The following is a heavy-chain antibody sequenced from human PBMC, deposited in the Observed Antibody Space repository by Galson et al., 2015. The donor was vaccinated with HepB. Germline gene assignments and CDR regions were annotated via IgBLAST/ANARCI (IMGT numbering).Heavy chain of an antibody. CDR3: ARDDPSNTYYYGSGSRNWYFDL. CDR2: ISSSSSTI. Sequence: SLRLSCAASGFTFSSYSMNWVRQAPGKGLEWVSYISSSSSTIYYADSVKGRFTISRDNAKNSLYLQMNSLRAEDTAVYYCARDDPSNTYYYGSGSRNWYFDLWGRGTLVTVSS. V-gene: IGHV3-48*04. J-gene: IGHJ2*01. CDR1: GFTFSSYS. D-gene: IGHD3-10*01.